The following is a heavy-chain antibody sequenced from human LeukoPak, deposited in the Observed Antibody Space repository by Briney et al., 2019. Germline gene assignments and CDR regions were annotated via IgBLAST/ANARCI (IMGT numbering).Heavy chain of an antibody. J-gene: IGHJ4*02. V-gene: IGHV4-34*01. CDR1: GGSFSDSY. CDR2: INHSGST. Sequence: SETLSLTCAVHGGSFSDSYWSWIRQPPGKGLERIGEINHSGSTNDNPSLKSRVTISVDTSKNQFSLKLSSVTAADTAVYYCARYSDLYSSGWSFDYWGQGTLVTVSS. D-gene: IGHD6-19*01. CDR3: ARYSDLYSSGWSFDY.